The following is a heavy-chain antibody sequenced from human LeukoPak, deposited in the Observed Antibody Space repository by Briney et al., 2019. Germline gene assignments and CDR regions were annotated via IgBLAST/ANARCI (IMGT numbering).Heavy chain of an antibody. Sequence: GGSLRLSCAASGFTFSSYSMNWVRQAPGKGLEWVSSISSSSSYICYADSVKGRFTISRDNAKNSLYLQMNSLRAEDTAVYYCASPSPLGWGYYYDSSGYYPHAFDIWGQGTMVTVSS. CDR3: ASPSPLGWGYYYDSSGYYPHAFDI. D-gene: IGHD3-22*01. CDR2: ISSSSSYI. V-gene: IGHV3-21*01. J-gene: IGHJ3*02. CDR1: GFTFSSYS.